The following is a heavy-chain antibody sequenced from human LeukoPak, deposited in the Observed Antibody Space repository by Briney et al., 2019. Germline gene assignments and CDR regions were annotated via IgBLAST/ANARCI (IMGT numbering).Heavy chain of an antibody. D-gene: IGHD6-19*01. Sequence: SETLSLTCSVPGGSISSYYWSWSRQPPGKGLEGIGYIYYSGSTNYNPPLKSRVTISVDTSKNQFSLKLSSVTAADTAVYYCARGGSGWLFDYWGQGTLVTVSS. V-gene: IGHV4-59*01. J-gene: IGHJ4*02. CDR2: IYYSGST. CDR3: ARGGSGWLFDY. CDR1: GGSISSYY.